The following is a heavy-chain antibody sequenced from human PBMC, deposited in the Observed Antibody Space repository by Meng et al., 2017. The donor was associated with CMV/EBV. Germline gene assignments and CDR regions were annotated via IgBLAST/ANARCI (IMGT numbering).Heavy chain of an antibody. J-gene: IGHJ4*02. D-gene: IGHD2-2*01. Sequence: GGSLRLSCAASGFTFSSYSMNWVRQAPGKGLEWVSSISSSSSYIYYADSVKGRFTISRDNAKNSLYLQMNSLRAEDTAVYYCARGPYCSSTSCTYYFDYWGQGTLVTVS. CDR2: ISSSSSYI. CDR1: GFTFSSYS. CDR3: ARGPYCSSTSCTYYFDY. V-gene: IGHV3-21*01.